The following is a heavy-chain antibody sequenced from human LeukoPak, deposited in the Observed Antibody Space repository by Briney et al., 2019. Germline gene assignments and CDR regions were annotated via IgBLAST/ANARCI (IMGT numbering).Heavy chain of an antibody. J-gene: IGHJ6*02. CDR2: TNNGGSST. Sequence: PGGSLRLSCAASGFSFSNYAMSWVRQAPGKGLEWISSTNNGGSSTHYADSVKGRFTISRDNSKNTLYLQLNSVTAEDTAVYYCAKNYYYGLDVWGRGTTVAASS. CDR1: GFSFSNYA. CDR3: AKNYYYGLDV. V-gene: IGHV3-23*01.